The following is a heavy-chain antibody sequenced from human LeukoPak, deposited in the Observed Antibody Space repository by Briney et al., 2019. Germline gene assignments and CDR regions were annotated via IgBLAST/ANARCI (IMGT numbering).Heavy chain of an antibody. D-gene: IGHD2-15*01. CDR3: ARVSGCSGGSCYGPVDY. CDR2: INTNTGNP. J-gene: IGHJ4*02. Sequence: ASVKVSCKASGYTFTAYAMNWVRQAPGQGLEWMGWINTNTGNPTYAQGFTGRFVFSLDTSVSTAYLQISSLKAEDTAVYYCARVSGCSGGSCYGPVDYWGQGTLVTVSS. CDR1: GYTFTAYA. V-gene: IGHV7-4-1*02.